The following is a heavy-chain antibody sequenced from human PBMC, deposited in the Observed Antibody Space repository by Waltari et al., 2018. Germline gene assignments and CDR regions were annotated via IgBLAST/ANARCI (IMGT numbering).Heavy chain of an antibody. CDR3: ARGEQLHLIRRNSFDT. CDR2: ISHNGRT. J-gene: IGHJ5*02. V-gene: IGHV4-34*01. Sequence: GSFNSYYWGWIRQPPGKGLEWIGEISHNGRTNENPSLKSRVAISVDTSKNHFSLKLNFLTAADTAVYYCARGEQLHLIRRNSFDTWGQGTLVTVSS. CDR1: GSFNSYY. D-gene: IGHD1-1*01.